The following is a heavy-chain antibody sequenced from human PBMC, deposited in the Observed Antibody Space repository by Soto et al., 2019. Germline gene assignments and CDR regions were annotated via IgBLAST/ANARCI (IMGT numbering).Heavy chain of an antibody. V-gene: IGHV4-31*03. CDR1: GGSISSGCYY. J-gene: IGHJ4*02. D-gene: IGHD3-3*01. CDR3: ARGVVLSHFDY. CDR2: IYYSGST. Sequence: SETLSLTCTVSGGSISSGCYYWSWIRQHPGKGLEWIGYIYYSGSTYYNPSLKSRVTISVDTSKNQFSLKLSSVTAADTAVYYCARGVVLSHFDYWGQGTLVTVSS.